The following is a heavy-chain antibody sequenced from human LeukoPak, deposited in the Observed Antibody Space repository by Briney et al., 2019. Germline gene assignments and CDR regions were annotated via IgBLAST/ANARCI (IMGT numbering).Heavy chain of an antibody. CDR3: AKDSADFWSGYPPSAYFDY. D-gene: IGHD3-3*01. CDR2: IRYDGSNK. V-gene: IGHV3-30*02. J-gene: IGHJ4*02. Sequence: GGSLRLSCAASGFTFSSYGMHWVRQAPGKGLEWVAFIRYDGSNKYYADSVKGRFTISRDNSKNTLYLQMNSLRAEDTAVYYCAKDSADFWSGYPPSAYFDYWGQGTLVTVSS. CDR1: GFTFSSYG.